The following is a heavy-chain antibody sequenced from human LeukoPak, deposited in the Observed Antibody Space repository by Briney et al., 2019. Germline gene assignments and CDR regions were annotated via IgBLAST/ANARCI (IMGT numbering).Heavy chain of an antibody. D-gene: IGHD5-24*01. CDR1: GVTFEDYY. CDR3: ARGENGSFDR. Sequence: GGSLRLSCKGSGVTFEDYYLSWIRQAPGKGLEWISYISSTGGDKFYADPVKGRFIISRDNAMNSVYMEMNDLTAEDTAFYYCARGENGSFDRWGQGTLVIVSS. V-gene: IGHV3-11*01. J-gene: IGHJ4*02. CDR2: ISSTGGDK.